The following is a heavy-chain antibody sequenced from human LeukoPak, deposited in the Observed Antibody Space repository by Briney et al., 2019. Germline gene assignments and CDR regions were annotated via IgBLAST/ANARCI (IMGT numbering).Heavy chain of an antibody. Sequence: SEPLSLTCTVSGGSISSSSYYWAWIRQPPGKGLEWIGSISYSGTTYYNPSLKSRVTISVDTSKNQFSLKLNSVTAADTAVYYCARQRYYYGSGSYRPLDYWGQGTLVTVSS. CDR3: ARQRYYYGSGSYRPLDY. D-gene: IGHD3-10*01. V-gene: IGHV4-39*01. CDR1: GGSISSSSYY. J-gene: IGHJ4*02. CDR2: ISYSGTT.